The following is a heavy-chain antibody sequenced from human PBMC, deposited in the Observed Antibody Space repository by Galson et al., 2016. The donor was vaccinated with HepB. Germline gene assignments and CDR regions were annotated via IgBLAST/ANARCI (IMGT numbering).Heavy chain of an antibody. CDR2: MSHRGIS. CDR1: GGSFSDNY. CDR3: ARRPAHMATISDYFDY. D-gene: IGHD5-24*01. Sequence: SETLSLTCAVYGGSFSDNYWSWIRQSPGKGLEWIGEMSHRGISNYNPSLRSRVTISVDTSKNQFSLRLSSVTAADTAVYFCARRPAHMATISDYFDYWGQGTLVTVSS. V-gene: IGHV4-34*01. J-gene: IGHJ4*02.